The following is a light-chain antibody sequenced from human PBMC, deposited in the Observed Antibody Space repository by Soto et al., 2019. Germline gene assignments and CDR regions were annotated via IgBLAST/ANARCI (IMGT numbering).Light chain of an antibody. CDR2: GAS. J-gene: IGKJ1*01. Sequence: EIVLTQSPGTLSLSPGERATLSCRASLSISSTYLAWYQQKPGQAPRLLIYGASSRATGIPDRFSGSGSGTDFTLTISRLEPEDFAVYCCQQYNNWPQTFGQGTKVDIK. CDR3: QQYNNWPQT. V-gene: IGKV3-20*01. CDR1: LSISSTY.